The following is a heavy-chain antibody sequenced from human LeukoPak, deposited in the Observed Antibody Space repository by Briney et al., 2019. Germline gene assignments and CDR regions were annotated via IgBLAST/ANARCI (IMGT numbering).Heavy chain of an antibody. Sequence: PGGSLRLSCAASGFTFSSYWMSWVRQAPGKGLEWVANIKQDGSEKYYVDSVKGRFTISRDNAKNSLYLQMNSLRAEDTAVYYCARDISSGWYTWFDPWGQGTLVTVSS. D-gene: IGHD6-19*01. CDR2: IKQDGSEK. V-gene: IGHV3-7*01. CDR1: GFTFSSYW. CDR3: ARDISSGWYTWFDP. J-gene: IGHJ5*02.